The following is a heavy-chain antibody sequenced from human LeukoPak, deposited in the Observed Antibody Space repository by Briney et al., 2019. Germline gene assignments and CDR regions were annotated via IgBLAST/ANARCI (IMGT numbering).Heavy chain of an antibody. D-gene: IGHD2-15*01. CDR1: GFTFSGYS. Sequence: GGSLRLSCAASGFTFSGYSIHWVRQAPGKGLEYVSAISPNGKSTFYANSVRRRFSISRDNSKNTLYLQMGSLRAEDMAVYYCARVGDIDAFDIWGQGTMVTVSS. CDR3: ARVGDIDAFDI. V-gene: IGHV3-64*01. J-gene: IGHJ3*02. CDR2: ISPNGKST.